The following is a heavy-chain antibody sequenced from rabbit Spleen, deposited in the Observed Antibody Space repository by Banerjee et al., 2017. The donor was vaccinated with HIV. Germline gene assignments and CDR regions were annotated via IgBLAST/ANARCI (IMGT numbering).Heavy chain of an antibody. CDR3: ARDTGSSFSSYGMDL. V-gene: IGHV1S7*01. CDR1: GFDFSKYY. D-gene: IGHD8-1*01. J-gene: IGHJ6*01. Sequence: QLKESGGGLVQPGGSLKLSCKASGFDFSKYYMCWVRQAPGKGLEWIGYIEPIFGRTYYASWVNGRFTISSHNAQNTLYLQLNSLTAADTATYFCARDTGSSFSSYGMDLWGPGTLVTVS. CDR2: IEPIFGRT.